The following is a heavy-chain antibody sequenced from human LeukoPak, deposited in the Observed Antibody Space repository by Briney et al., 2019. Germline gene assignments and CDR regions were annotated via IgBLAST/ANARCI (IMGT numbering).Heavy chain of an antibody. CDR1: GYTFTGYY. CDR3: ARESTVTTGFDY. D-gene: IGHD4-17*01. CDR2: INPNSGGT. Sequence: ASVKVSCKASGYTFTGYYMHWVRQAPGQGLEWMGWINPNSGGTNYAQKFQGRVTMTRDTSISTAYMELSRLRSDDTAVYYCARESTVTTGFDYWGQGTQVTVSS. J-gene: IGHJ4*02. V-gene: IGHV1-2*02.